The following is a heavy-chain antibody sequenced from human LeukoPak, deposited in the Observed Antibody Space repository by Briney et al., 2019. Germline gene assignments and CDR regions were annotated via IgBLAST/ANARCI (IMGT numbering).Heavy chain of an antibody. Sequence: GESLKISCKGSGYSFTSYWIGWVRQMPGKGLEWMGIIYPGDSDTRYSPSFQGQVTISADKSISTAYLQWSSLKASDTAMYYCARGIGSSSASPYDAFDIWGQGTMVTVSS. D-gene: IGHD6-6*01. CDR2: IYPGDSDT. CDR3: ARGIGSSSASPYDAFDI. CDR1: GYSFTSYW. V-gene: IGHV5-51*01. J-gene: IGHJ3*02.